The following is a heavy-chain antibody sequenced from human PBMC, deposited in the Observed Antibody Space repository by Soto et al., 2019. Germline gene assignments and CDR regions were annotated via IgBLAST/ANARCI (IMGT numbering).Heavy chain of an antibody. Sequence: SETLSLTCTVSGGSISRYYWSWIRQPPGRGLEWIGYIYYSGNTHSNPSLKSRVTISVDTSKNQFSLKLSSVTAADTAVYYCARGITMVRGVIPWFDPWGQGTLVTVSS. CDR3: ARGITMVRGVIPWFDP. J-gene: IGHJ5*02. V-gene: IGHV4-59*01. CDR2: IYYSGNT. CDR1: GGSISRYY. D-gene: IGHD3-10*01.